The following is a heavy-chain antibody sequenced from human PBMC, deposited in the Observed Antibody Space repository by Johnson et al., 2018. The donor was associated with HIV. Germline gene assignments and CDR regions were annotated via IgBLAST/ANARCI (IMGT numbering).Heavy chain of an antibody. CDR2: IDTAGDT. V-gene: IGHV3-13*01. CDR3: ARRSIRSDGFDI. CDR1: GFTLSSYD. D-gene: IGHD4-11*01. J-gene: IGHJ3*02. Sequence: VQLVESGGGLVQPGGSLRLSCAASGFTLSSYDMHWVRQATGKGLEWVSEIDTAGDTYYPGSVKGRFTTSRENAKNSLYLQMKSLRAGDTAVYYCARRSIRSDGFDIWGQGTMVTVSS.